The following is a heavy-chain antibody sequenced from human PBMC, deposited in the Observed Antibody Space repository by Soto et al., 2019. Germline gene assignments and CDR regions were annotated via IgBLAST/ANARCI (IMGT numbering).Heavy chain of an antibody. CDR2: ISSDGSAI. CDR3: ARGSGTCAY. J-gene: IGHJ4*02. V-gene: IGHV3-48*01. Sequence: EVQLVESGGGLVQPGGSLRLSCEASGFTFSDYSMNWVRQAPGKGLEWVSYISSDGSAIHYADSVKGRFTISRDNAKNSLYLQMNSLRAEDTAVYHCARGSGTCAYWGQGTLVTVSS. CDR1: GFTFSDYS. D-gene: IGHD2-8*02.